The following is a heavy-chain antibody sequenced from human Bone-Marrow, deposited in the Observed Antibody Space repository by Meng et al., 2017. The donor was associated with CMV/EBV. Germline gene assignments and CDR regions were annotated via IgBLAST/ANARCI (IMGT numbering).Heavy chain of an antibody. CDR1: GFTFDDYA. D-gene: IGHD3-3*01. CDR3: AKDIRGYFDY. CDR2: ISWDGGST. J-gene: IGHJ4*02. V-gene: IGHV3-43D*03. Sequence: EGQLVEAGGVVVQPGGSLRLSYADSGFTFDDYAMHWVRQAPGKGLEWVSLISWDGGSTYYADSVKGRFTISRDNSKNSLYLKMNSLRAEDTALYYCAKDIRGYFDYWGQGTLVTVSS.